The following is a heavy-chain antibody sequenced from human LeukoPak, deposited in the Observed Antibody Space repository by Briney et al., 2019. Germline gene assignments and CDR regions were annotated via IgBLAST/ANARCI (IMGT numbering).Heavy chain of an antibody. CDR2: INPSGCST. CDR3: AREVAYCGGDCYPSLDY. CDR1: GYTFTGYY. V-gene: IGHV1-46*01. J-gene: IGHJ4*02. Sequence: ASVKVSYRASGYTFTGYYMHWVRQAPGQGREWMGIINPSGCSTSYAQKFQGRVTMTRDTSTSTVYMELSSLRYEDTAVYYCAREVAYCGGDCYPSLDYWGQGTLVTVSS. D-gene: IGHD2-21*02.